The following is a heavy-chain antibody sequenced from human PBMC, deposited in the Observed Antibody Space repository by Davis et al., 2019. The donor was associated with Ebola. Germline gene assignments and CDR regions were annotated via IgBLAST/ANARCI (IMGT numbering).Heavy chain of an antibody. CDR3: AKDIVDWNHFYFDY. CDR1: GFTFGDYA. D-gene: IGHD1-1*01. V-gene: IGHV3-9*01. J-gene: IGHJ4*02. Sequence: SLKISCAASGFTFGDYAMHWVRHAPGKGLEWVSGISWNSGGIAYADSVRGRFTISRDNAKNSLYLQMNSLRAEDTAFYYCAKDIVDWNHFYFDYWGQGTLVTVSS. CDR2: ISWNSGGI.